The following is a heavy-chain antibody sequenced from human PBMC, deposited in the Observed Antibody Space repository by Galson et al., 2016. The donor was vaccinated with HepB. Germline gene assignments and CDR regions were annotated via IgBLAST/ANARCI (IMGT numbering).Heavy chain of an antibody. CDR1: GDSFGRYY. J-gene: IGHJ6*02. Sequence: LSLTCTVSGDSFGRYYWSWVRQSPGKGLEWIGYISYSGSTDYNPSLKSRVTISQDTSENRFSLKLSSVSAADTAAYYCASCSGGSHSYYYNAIDVWGQGTTVTVSS. D-gene: IGHD2-15*01. CDR3: ASCSGGSHSYYYNAIDV. V-gene: IGHV4-59*13. CDR2: ISYSGST.